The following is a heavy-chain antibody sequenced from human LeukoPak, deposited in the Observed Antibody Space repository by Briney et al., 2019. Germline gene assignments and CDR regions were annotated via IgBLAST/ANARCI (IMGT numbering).Heavy chain of an antibody. CDR1: GFTFSSYG. J-gene: IGHJ3*02. CDR2: IWYDGSNK. CDR3: ARGVPAHAHAFDI. D-gene: IGHD2-2*01. Sequence: GGSLRLSCAASGFTFSSYGMHWVRQAPGKGLEWVAVIWYDGSNKYYADSVKGRFTISRDNSKNTLYLQMNSLRAEDTAVYYCARGVPAHAHAFDIWGQGTMVTVSS. V-gene: IGHV3-33*08.